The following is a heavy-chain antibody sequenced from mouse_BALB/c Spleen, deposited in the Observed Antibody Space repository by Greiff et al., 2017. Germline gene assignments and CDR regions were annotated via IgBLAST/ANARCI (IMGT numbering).Heavy chain of an antibody. CDR3: ARRDYGENAMDY. D-gene: IGHD2-13*01. V-gene: IGHV3-8*02. CDR2: ISYSGST. J-gene: IGHJ4*01. Sequence: EVNVVELGPSLVKPSQTLSLTCSVTGDSITSGYWNWIRKFPGNKLEYMGYISYSGSTYYNPSLKSRISITRDTSKNQYYLQLNSVTTEDTATYYCARRDYGENAMDYWGQGTSVTVSS. CDR1: GDSITSGY.